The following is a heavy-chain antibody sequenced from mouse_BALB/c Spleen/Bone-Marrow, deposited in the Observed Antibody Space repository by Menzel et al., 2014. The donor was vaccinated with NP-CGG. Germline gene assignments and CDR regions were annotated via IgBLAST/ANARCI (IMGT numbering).Heavy chain of an antibody. Sequence: EVKLMESGGGLVQPGGSLKLSCAASGFTFSSYTMSWVRQTPEKRLEWVAYISNGGGSTYYPDTVKGRFTISRDNAKNTLYLQMSSLKSEGTAMYYCARQIYFPYFDYWGQGATLTVSS. J-gene: IGHJ2*01. CDR3: ARQIYFPYFDY. D-gene: IGHD2-1*01. CDR2: ISNGGGST. CDR1: GFTFSSYT. V-gene: IGHV5-12-2*01.